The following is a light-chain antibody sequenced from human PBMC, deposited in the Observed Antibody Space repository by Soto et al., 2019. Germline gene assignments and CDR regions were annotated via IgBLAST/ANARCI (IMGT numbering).Light chain of an antibody. V-gene: IGKV1-9*01. J-gene: IGKJ4*01. CDR2: DAS. CDR3: QHRSNWPLT. Sequence: DIQLTQSPSFLSASVGDRVTITCRASQGISSYLAWYQQKPGKAPRLLIYDASNRATGIPARFSGSGSGTDFTLTISSLEPEDFAVYYCQHRSNWPLTFGGGTKVDIK. CDR1: QGISSY.